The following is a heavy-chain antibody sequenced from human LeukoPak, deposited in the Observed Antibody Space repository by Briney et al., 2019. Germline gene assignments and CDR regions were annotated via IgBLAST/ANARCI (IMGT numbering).Heavy chain of an antibody. Sequence: SKTLSLTCTVSGGSVSSDSYLWSWNRQPPGKGLQWIGRIHTSRSTEYNPSLKSRVTISVDTSKHQLSLKLRSLTAADTAVYYCSRGNNYVDSDYWGQGTLVTVSS. CDR3: SRGNNYVDSDY. J-gene: IGHJ4*02. D-gene: IGHD4-11*01. CDR2: IHTSRST. CDR1: GGSVSSDSYL. V-gene: IGHV4-61*02.